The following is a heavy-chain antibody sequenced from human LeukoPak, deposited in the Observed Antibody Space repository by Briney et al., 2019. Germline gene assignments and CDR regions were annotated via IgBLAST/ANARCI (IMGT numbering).Heavy chain of an antibody. CDR1: GGSISSYY. V-gene: IGHV4-4*07. Sequence: SETLSLTCTVSGGSISSYYWSWIRQPAGKGLEWIGRIYTSGSTNCKPSLKSRVTISVDTSKNQFSLKLSSVTAADTAVYYCARGGYYGSGNDFRFDPWGQGTLVIVSS. J-gene: IGHJ5*02. CDR3: ARGGYYGSGNDFRFDP. CDR2: IYTSGST. D-gene: IGHD3-10*01.